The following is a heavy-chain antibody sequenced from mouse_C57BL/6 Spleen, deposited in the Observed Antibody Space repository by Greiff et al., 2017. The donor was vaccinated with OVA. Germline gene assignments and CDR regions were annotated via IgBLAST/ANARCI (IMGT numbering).Heavy chain of an antibody. V-gene: IGHV5-12*01. D-gene: IGHD3-3*01. CDR1: GFTFSDYY. Sequence: EVKLMESGGGLVQPGGSLKLSCAASGFTFSDYYMYWVRQTPEKRLEWVAYISNGGGSTYYPDTVKGRFTISRDNAKNTLYLQMSRLKSEDTAMYYCARRDNYYAMDYWGQGTSVTVSS. CDR2: ISNGGGST. CDR3: ARRDNYYAMDY. J-gene: IGHJ4*01.